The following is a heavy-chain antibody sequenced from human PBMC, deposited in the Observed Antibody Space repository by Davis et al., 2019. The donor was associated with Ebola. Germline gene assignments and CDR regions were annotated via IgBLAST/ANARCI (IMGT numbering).Heavy chain of an antibody. CDR3: ARDGVYYYYGMDV. D-gene: IGHD3-3*01. Sequence: PSETLSLTCTVSGGSISSYYWSWIRQHPGKGLEWIGYIYYSGSTNYNPSLKSRVTISVDTSKNQFSLKLSSVTAADTAVYYCARDGVYYYYGMDVWGQGTTVTVSS. CDR1: GGSISSYY. CDR2: IYYSGST. J-gene: IGHJ6*02. V-gene: IGHV4-59*01.